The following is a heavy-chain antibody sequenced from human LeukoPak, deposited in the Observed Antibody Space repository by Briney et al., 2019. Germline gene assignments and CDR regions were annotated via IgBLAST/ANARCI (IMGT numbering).Heavy chain of an antibody. D-gene: IGHD3/OR15-3a*01. CDR2: ISGSGSST. J-gene: IGHJ3*02. Sequence: GGSLRLSCAASGFTFGSFAMNWVRQAPGKGLEWVSVISGSGSSTYYADSVKGRFTTSRDNAKNALHLQMNSLTAEDTAVYYCVLDLFSSFAFDIWGQGTMVTVSS. CDR3: VLDLFSSFAFDI. V-gene: IGHV3-23*01. CDR1: GFTFGSFA.